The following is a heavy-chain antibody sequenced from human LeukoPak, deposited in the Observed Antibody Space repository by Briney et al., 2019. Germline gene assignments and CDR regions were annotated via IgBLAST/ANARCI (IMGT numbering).Heavy chain of an antibody. D-gene: IGHD1-26*01. CDR2: INQDGGAK. J-gene: IGHJ4*02. CDR3: AREGVPGATGHHYDY. Sequence: HGGGLRLSRAATGFTFSTYWMSWVRQGPGRGLGWVANINQDGGAKYYVDSVKGRFTISRDNAKNSLYLQMNSLRAEDTAVYYCAREGVPGATGHHYDYWGQGSLVTVSS. CDR1: GFTFSTYW. V-gene: IGHV3-7*01.